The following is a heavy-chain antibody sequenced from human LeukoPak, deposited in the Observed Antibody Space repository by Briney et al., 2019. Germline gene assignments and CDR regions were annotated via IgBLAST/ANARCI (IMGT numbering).Heavy chain of an antibody. CDR1: GFTFSSYG. CDR3: AKDILPYYYDSSGPDAFDI. J-gene: IGHJ3*02. Sequence: GGSLRLSCAASGFTFSSYGMSWVRQAPGKGLEWVSAISGSGGSTYYADSVKGRFTISRDNSKNTLYLQMNSLRAEDTAVYYCAKDILPYYYDSSGPDAFDIWGQGTMVTVSS. D-gene: IGHD3-22*01. V-gene: IGHV3-23*01. CDR2: ISGSGGST.